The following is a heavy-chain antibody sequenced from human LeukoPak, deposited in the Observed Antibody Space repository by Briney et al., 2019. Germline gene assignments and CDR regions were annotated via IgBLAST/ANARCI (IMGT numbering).Heavy chain of an antibody. V-gene: IGHV1-8*01. D-gene: IGHD1-14*01. CDR3: ARLTRYYYGMDV. Sequence: GASVKVSCKASGYSFTSYDINWVRQATGQGLEWMGWMNPNSGNTGYAQNFRGRVTMTRNNSINTAYMELSGLRSDDTAIYYCARLTRYYYGMDVWGQGTTVTVSS. CDR2: MNPNSGNT. CDR1: GYSFTSYD. J-gene: IGHJ6*02.